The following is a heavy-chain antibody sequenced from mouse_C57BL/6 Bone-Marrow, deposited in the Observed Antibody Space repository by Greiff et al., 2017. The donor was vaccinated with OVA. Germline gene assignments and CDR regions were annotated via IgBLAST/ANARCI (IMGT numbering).Heavy chain of an antibody. V-gene: IGHV14-3*01. CDR2: IDTANGNT. D-gene: IGHD2-1*01. CDR3: ASFYGKNAMDY. Sequence: VKLQQSVAELVRPGASVTLSCTASGFNIKNSYMHWVKQRPDQGLEWIGRIDTANGNTNYAPKFQGKATITADTSSNTAYLQLSSLTSEDTAIXYCASFYGKNAMDYWGQGTSVTVSS. CDR1: GFNIKNSY. J-gene: IGHJ4*01.